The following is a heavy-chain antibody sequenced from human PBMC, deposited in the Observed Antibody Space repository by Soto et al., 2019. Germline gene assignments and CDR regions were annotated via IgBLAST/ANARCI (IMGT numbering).Heavy chain of an antibody. CDR1: GFTFSSYS. D-gene: IGHD3-10*01. CDR2: INSGSSYI. Sequence: EVQLVESGGGLVKPGGSLRLSCAASGFTFSSYSMNWVRQAPGKGLEWVSSINSGSSYISYADSVKGRFTISRDNAKNSLYLQMNSLRAEHTAVYYCARETYYYASGSYRYFDLWGRGTLVTVSS. J-gene: IGHJ2*01. CDR3: ARETYYYASGSYRYFDL. V-gene: IGHV3-21*01.